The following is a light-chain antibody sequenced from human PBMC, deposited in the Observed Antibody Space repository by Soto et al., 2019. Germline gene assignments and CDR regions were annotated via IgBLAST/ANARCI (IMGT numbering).Light chain of an antibody. V-gene: IGKV3-11*01. Sequence: EIVLTQSPATLSLSPGERATLSCRASQSVSSYLAWCQQKPGQAPRLLIYDASNRAAGIPARFSGSGYSTDFPLTIRRLAPEDFAVYYCQHRSNSLTFGRGTKVEIK. CDR2: DAS. J-gene: IGKJ4*01. CDR1: QSVSSY. CDR3: QHRSNSLT.